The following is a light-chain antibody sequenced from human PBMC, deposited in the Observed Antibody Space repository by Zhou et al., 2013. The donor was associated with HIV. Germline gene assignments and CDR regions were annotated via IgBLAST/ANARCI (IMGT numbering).Light chain of an antibody. V-gene: IGKV3-20*01. CDR3: QQYGSSPRS. J-gene: IGKJ2*04. Sequence: VLTQSPGTLSLSPGERATLSCRASQSVNSNYLAWYQQKPGRTPRLLIYAASSRATGIPDRFSGSGSGTDFTLTISRLEPEDVAVYYCQQYGSSPRSFAQGTKLEIK. CDR1: QSVNSNY. CDR2: AAS.